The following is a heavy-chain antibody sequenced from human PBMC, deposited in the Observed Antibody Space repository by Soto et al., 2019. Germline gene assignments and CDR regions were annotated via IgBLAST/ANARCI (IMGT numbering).Heavy chain of an antibody. CDR3: VRDYLLTGFDT. CDR2: VYYSGSA. CDR1: NASISTISSYY. Sequence: QVQLQESGPRLIQPSETLSLTCTVSNASISTISSYYWPWVLKHPGKGLEWIGYVYYSGSANFNPCLKDVVSMPIYTSKELFSLVLKSVTAADTATYYCVRDYLLTGFDTWGQGTLVTVSA. D-gene: IGHD3-9*01. J-gene: IGHJ5*02. V-gene: IGHV4-61*01.